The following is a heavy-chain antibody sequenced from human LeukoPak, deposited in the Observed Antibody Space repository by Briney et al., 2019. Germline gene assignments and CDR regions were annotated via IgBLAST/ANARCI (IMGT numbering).Heavy chain of an antibody. CDR1: GGTFSSYA. D-gene: IGHD4-17*01. J-gene: IGHJ5*02. CDR3: ARYYGDYVRGRKGWFDP. CDR2: IIPIFGTA. Sequence: ASVKVSCKASGGTFSSYAISWVRQAPGQGLEWMGGIIPIFGTANYAQKLQGRVTMTTDTSTSTAYMELRSLRSDDTAVYYCARYYGDYVRGRKGWFDPWGQGTLVTVSS. V-gene: IGHV1-69*05.